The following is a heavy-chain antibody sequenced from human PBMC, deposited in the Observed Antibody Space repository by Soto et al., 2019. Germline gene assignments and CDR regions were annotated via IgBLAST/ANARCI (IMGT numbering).Heavy chain of an antibody. CDR3: ASAGQWELLHFDY. Sequence: KVSCKASGYTFTGYYMHWVRQAPGQGREWMGWINPNSGGTNYAQKFQGRVTMTRDTSISTAYMELSRLGSDDTAVYYCASAGQWELLHFDYWGQGTLVTVSS. V-gene: IGHV1-2*02. CDR2: INPNSGGT. J-gene: IGHJ4*02. D-gene: IGHD1-26*01. CDR1: GYTFTGYY.